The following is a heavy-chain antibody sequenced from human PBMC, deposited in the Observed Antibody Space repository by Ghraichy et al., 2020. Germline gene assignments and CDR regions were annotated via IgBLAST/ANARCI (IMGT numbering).Heavy chain of an antibody. Sequence: ESLNISCSVSGAPITGYYWTWIRQPPGKGLEWIGYIYNNENTNYNPSLKSRVTMSVDTSKKQFSLKLRSVIAADTAVYFCARRRYSYDHYFDYWGQGALVTVSS. CDR3: ARRRYSYDHYFDY. CDR1: GAPITGYY. V-gene: IGHV4-59*12. CDR2: IYNNENT. J-gene: IGHJ4*02. D-gene: IGHD5-18*01.